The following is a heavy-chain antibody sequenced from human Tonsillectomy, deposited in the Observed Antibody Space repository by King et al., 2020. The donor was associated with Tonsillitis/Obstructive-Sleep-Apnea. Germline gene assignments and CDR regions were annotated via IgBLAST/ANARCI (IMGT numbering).Heavy chain of an antibody. CDR2: ISYDGSNK. CDR3: ARLQDCSSTSCYPYYYYMDV. Sequence: VQLVESGGGVVQPGRSLRLSCAASGFTFSSYVMHWVRQAPGKGLEWVAVISYDGSNKYYADSVKGRFTISRDNSKNTLYLQMSSLRPEDTAVYYCARLQDCSSTSCYPYYYYMDVWGEGTTVTVSS. V-gene: IGHV3-30*04. J-gene: IGHJ6*03. CDR1: GFTFSSYV. D-gene: IGHD2-2*01.